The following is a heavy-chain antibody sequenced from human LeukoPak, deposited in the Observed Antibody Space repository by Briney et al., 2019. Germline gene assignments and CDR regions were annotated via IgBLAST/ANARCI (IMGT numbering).Heavy chain of an antibody. CDR1: GGSISSHY. D-gene: IGHD3-10*01. Sequence: PSETLSLTCTVSGGSISSHYWSWIRQPPGKGLEWIGYIYYSGSTNYNPSLKSRDTISVDTSKNQFSLKLSSVTAADTAVYYCASGMVRGGNWLDPWGQGTLVTVSS. V-gene: IGHV4-59*11. CDR3: ASGMVRGGNWLDP. J-gene: IGHJ5*02. CDR2: IYYSGST.